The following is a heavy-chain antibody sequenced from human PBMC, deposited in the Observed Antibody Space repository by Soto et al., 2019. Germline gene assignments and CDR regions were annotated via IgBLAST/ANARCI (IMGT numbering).Heavy chain of an antibody. V-gene: IGHV4-39*01. CDR2: IDYSGST. CDR3: ARHVSVSGVEYYIDQ. CDR1: GDSISSSGYY. J-gene: IGHJ4*02. Sequence: SETLSLTCTVSGDSISSSGYYWAWIRQPPGKGLEWIGNIDYSGSTYYNPSLKSRVAFSVDTSKNQFSLKVTSVTAADTAVYYCARHVSVSGVEYYIDQWGQGPLVTVSS. D-gene: IGHD5-12*01.